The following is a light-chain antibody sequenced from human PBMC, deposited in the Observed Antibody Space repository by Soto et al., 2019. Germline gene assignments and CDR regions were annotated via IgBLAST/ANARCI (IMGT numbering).Light chain of an antibody. CDR1: QGVSSNS. CDR3: QQSGSSPRT. V-gene: IGKV3-20*01. CDR2: GAS. J-gene: IGKJ1*01. Sequence: EIVLTQSPGTLSLSPGERATLSCRASQGVSSNSLAWYQQKPGQAPRLLIYGASSRATGIPDRFSGSGSGTDFTLTISRLEPEDFAVYYCQQSGSSPRTFGQGTKVDIK.